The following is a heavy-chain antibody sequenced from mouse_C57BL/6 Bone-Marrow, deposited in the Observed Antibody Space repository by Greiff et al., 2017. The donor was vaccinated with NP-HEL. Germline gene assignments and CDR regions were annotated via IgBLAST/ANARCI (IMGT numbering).Heavy chain of an antibody. CDR3: ARGGNYYLYCDV. CDR1: GYTFTTYW. V-gene: IGHV1-63*01. J-gene: IGHJ1*03. CDR2: IYPGGGYT. Sequence: VKVVESGAELVRPGTSVKMSCKASGYTFTTYWIGWAKQRPGHGLEWIGVIYPGGGYTNSNEKFKGKATLTADKSYSTAYMQFSILTSEDSSIYYSARGGNYYLYCDVWGTGTTVTVAS. D-gene: IGHD2-1*01.